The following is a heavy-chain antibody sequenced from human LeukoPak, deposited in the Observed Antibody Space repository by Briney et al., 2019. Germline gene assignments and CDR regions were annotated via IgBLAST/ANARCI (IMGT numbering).Heavy chain of an antibody. J-gene: IGHJ4*02. CDR2: IDPNTGGT. D-gene: IGHD1-26*01. CDR1: GYTFTNYA. Sequence: GASVKVSCKGSGYTFTNYAVHWVRQAPGQGLEWMGRIDPNTGGTKSAKNFQGRVTMTRDTSISTAYMALSGLRSDDTAVYYCASLYDIVGTTVDYWGQGTLVTVSS. V-gene: IGHV1-2*06. CDR3: ASLYDIVGTTVDY.